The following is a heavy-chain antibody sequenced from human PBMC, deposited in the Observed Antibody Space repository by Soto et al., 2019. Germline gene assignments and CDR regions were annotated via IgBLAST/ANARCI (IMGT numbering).Heavy chain of an antibody. CDR2: ISGSGGST. V-gene: IGHV3-23*01. CDR3: SKDQVVVTASY. Sequence: EVQLLESGGGLVQPGGSLRLSCAASGFTFSSYAMSWVRQAPGKGLEWVSAISGSGGSTYYADSVKGRFTISRDNSKNTLYLQMNSMRAEDTAVYYCSKDQVVVTASYWGQGTMVTVSS. CDR1: GFTFSSYA. D-gene: IGHD2-21*02. J-gene: IGHJ4*02.